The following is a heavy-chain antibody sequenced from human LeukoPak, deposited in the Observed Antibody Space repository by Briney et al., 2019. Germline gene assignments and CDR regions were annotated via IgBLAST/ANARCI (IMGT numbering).Heavy chain of an antibody. CDR1: GFTFSSYG. J-gene: IGHJ6*02. CDR2: IWYDGSNK. V-gene: IGHV3-33*01. Sequence: GGSLRLSCAASGFTFSSYGMHWVRQAPGKGLEWVAVIWYDGSNKYYADSVKGRFTISRDNSKNTLYLQMNGLRAEDTAVYYCARDAILWFGELEYYYYGMDVWGQGTTVTVSS. D-gene: IGHD3-10*01. CDR3: ARDAILWFGELEYYYYGMDV.